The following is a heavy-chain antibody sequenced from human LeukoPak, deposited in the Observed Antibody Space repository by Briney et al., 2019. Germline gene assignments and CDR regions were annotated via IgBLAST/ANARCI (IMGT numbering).Heavy chain of an antibody. CDR3: ARDPASPDGSLGIDY. D-gene: IGHD1-26*01. CDR2: IYWNGGST. Sequence: PGGSLRLSCAASGFTFDNYGMGWVRQAPGKGLEWVASIYWNGGSTGYADSVKGRFTISRDNAKNSLYLQMNSLRAEDTALYYCARDPASPDGSLGIDYWGQGTLVTVSS. V-gene: IGHV3-20*04. CDR1: GFTFDNYG. J-gene: IGHJ4*02.